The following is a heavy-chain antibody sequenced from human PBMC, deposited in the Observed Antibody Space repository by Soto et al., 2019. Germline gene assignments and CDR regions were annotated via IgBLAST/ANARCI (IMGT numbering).Heavy chain of an antibody. J-gene: IGHJ4*02. D-gene: IGHD2-8*02. CDR1: GYTFTSYG. CDR2: ISAHNDNT. Sequence: QVHLVQSGAEVRKPGASVKISCKGSGYTFTSYGIAWVRQAPGQGLEWMGWISAHNDNTNYAQKVQVRVTVTRDTSTSTAYMELRNLRSDVTAVNYCARGRYWVLWGQGALVIVSS. V-gene: IGHV1-18*01. CDR3: ARGRYWVL.